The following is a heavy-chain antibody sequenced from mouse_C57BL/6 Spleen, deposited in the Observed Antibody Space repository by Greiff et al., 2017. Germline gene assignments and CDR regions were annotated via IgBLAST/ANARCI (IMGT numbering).Heavy chain of an antibody. CDR3: ARGGNYYEDFDY. Sequence: QVQLQQPGTELVKPGASVKLSCKASGYTFTSYWMHWVKQRPGQGLEWIGNINPSNGGTNYNEKFKSKATLTVDQSSSTAYMQLSSLTSEDSAVYYCARGGNYYEDFDYWGQGTTLTVSS. J-gene: IGHJ2*01. D-gene: IGHD1-1*01. V-gene: IGHV1-53*01. CDR1: GYTFTSYW. CDR2: INPSNGGT.